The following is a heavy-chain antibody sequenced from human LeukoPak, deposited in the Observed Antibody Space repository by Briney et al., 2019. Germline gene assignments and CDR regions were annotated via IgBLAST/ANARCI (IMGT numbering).Heavy chain of an antibody. Sequence: ASVKVSCKASGYTFTSYGISWVRQAPGQGLEWMGWISAYNGNTNYAQKLQGRVTMTTDTSTSTDYMELRSLRSDDTAVYYCARGSGGGYCSSTSCYYFDYWGQGTLVTVSS. V-gene: IGHV1-18*01. D-gene: IGHD2-2*01. CDR2: ISAYNGNT. CDR1: GYTFTSYG. J-gene: IGHJ4*02. CDR3: ARGSGGGYCSSTSCYYFDY.